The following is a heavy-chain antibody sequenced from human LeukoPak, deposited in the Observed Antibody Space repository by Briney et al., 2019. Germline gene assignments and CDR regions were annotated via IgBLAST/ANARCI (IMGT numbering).Heavy chain of an antibody. D-gene: IGHD3-16*01. CDR1: GGSLSSHY. V-gene: IGHV4-4*09. Sequence: SETLSLTCNVSGGSLSSHYWSWIRQAPGEGLEWLGFIYSGSTKYNPSLKSRVAISMDTSKNQISLNLNSVTAADTAVYYCARGRGPLRVEFGDWGHGTLVTISS. CDR2: IYSGST. J-gene: IGHJ4*01. CDR3: ARGRGPLRVEFGD.